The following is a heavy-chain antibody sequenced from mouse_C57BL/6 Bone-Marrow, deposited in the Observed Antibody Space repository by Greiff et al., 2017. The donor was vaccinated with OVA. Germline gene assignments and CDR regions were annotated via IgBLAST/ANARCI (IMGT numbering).Heavy chain of an antibody. CDR2: IYPRSGNT. CDR3: ARFTTVVATNCWYFDV. J-gene: IGHJ1*03. D-gene: IGHD1-1*01. V-gene: IGHV1-81*01. CDR1: GYTFTSYG. Sequence: QVHVKQSGAELARPGASVKLSCKASGYTFTSYGISWVKQRTGQGLEWIGEIYPRSGNTYYNEKFKGKATLTADKSSSTAYMELRSLTSEDSAVYFCARFTTVVATNCWYFDVWGTGTTVTVSS.